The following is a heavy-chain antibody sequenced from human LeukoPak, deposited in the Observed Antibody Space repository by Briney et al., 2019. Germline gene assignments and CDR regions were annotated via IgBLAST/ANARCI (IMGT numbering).Heavy chain of an antibody. D-gene: IGHD1-1*01. CDR2: IRYAGNNK. J-gene: IGHJ6*03. CDR3: AKEWYSFYYYYMDV. Sequence: GGSLRLSCAASGFTFSNSGMHWVRQAPGKGLEWVAFIRYAGNNKYYADSVKGRFTISRDNSKNTLYLQMNSLRAEDTAVYFCAKEWYSFYYYYMDVWGKGTTVTISS. V-gene: IGHV3-30*02. CDR1: GFTFSNSG.